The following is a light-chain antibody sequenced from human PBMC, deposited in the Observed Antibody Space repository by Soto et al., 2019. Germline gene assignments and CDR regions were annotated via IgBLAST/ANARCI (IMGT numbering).Light chain of an antibody. Sequence: EFVLTQSPGTLSLSPGERATLSCRASQSVSSNYLAWYQQKPGQAPRLLIYGASSRTTGIPDRFSGSGSGTDFTLTISRLEPEDFAVYYCQQYHNSPLTFGQGTKVDIK. CDR1: QSVSSNY. J-gene: IGKJ1*01. CDR3: QQYHNSPLT. CDR2: GAS. V-gene: IGKV3-20*01.